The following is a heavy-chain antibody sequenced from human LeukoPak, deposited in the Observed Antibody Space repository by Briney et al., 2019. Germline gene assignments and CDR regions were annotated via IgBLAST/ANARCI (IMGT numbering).Heavy chain of an antibody. Sequence: PSQTLSLTCTVSGVSISSGSYYWSWIRQPPGKGLEWIGYIYYSGSTNYNPSLKSRVTISVDTSKNQFSLKLSSVTAADTAVYYCARHPDAFDIWGQGTMVTVSS. V-gene: IGHV4-61*01. J-gene: IGHJ3*02. CDR2: IYYSGST. CDR3: ARHPDAFDI. CDR1: GVSISSGSYY.